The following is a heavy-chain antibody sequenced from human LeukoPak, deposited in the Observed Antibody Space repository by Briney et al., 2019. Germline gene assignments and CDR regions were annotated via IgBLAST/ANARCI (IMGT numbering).Heavy chain of an antibody. CDR2: ISSSSSTI. J-gene: IGHJ4*02. CDR1: GLPLGTYR. Sequence: SGGSRRPSFQAPGLPLGTYRMTGFRRAPGRGLKWVSYISSSSSTIYYADSVKGRFTISRDNAKNSLYLQMNSLRAEDTAVYYCARDRGTGHFDYWGQGTLVTVSS. D-gene: IGHD1-1*01. CDR3: ARDRGTGHFDY. V-gene: IGHV3-48*04.